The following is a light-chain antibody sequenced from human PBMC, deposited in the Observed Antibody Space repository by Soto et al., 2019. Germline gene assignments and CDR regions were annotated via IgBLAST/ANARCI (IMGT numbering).Light chain of an antibody. V-gene: IGLV3-21*02. CDR3: QVWDSSSDHHVV. CDR2: ADS. J-gene: IGLJ2*01. Sequence: SYELTQPPSVSVAPGQTARITCGGNNIGSKSVHWYQQKPGQAPVLVVYADSDRPSGIPERFSGSNSGNTATLTISRVEAGDEADYYCQVWDSSSDHHVVFGGGTKLTVL. CDR1: NIGSKS.